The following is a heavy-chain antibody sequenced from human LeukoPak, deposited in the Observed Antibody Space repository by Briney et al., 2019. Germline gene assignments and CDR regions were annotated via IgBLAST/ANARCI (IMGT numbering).Heavy chain of an antibody. CDR2: IRVYNGDT. CDR1: GYTFTSYG. D-gene: IGHD2-2*03. CDR3: ATGYCSSTNCRIDY. Sequence: ASVKVSCKASGYTFTSYGISWVRQAPGQGLEWMGWIRVYNGDTNYAQKLQGKVTMTTDTSTSTAYMELRSLRSDDTAVYYCATGYCSSTNCRIDYWGQGTLVSVSS. V-gene: IGHV1-18*01. J-gene: IGHJ4*02.